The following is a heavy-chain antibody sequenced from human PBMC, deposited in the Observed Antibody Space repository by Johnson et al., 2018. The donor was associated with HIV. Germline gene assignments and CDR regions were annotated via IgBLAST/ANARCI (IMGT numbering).Heavy chain of an antibody. D-gene: IGHD4-23*01. Sequence: VASGGGLVQPGGSLKLSCAASGFTFSDHWMYWVRQAPGKGLVWVSRIKPDGSGTNYAESVRGRFTISRDNAKNSLYLQMNSLRAEDTAVYYCAREQYGGNSNAGDGFDIWGQGTMVTVSS. J-gene: IGHJ3*02. V-gene: IGHV3-74*01. CDR1: GFTFSDHW. CDR2: IKPDGSGT. CDR3: AREQYGGNSNAGDGFDI.